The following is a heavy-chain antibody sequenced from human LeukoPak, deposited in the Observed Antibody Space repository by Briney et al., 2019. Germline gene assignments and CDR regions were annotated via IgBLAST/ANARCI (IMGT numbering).Heavy chain of an antibody. CDR2: ISGSGGST. D-gene: IGHD2-2*02. CDR1: GFTFSSFA. Sequence: PGGSLRLSCVASGFTFSSFAMSWVRQAPGKGLEWVSAISGSGGSTYYADSVKGRFTISRDNSKNTLYLQMNSLRAEDTAVYYCAKGMRHCDSTSCYSFHPPDYWGQGTLVSVSS. J-gene: IGHJ4*02. V-gene: IGHV3-23*01. CDR3: AKGMRHCDSTSCYSFHPPDY.